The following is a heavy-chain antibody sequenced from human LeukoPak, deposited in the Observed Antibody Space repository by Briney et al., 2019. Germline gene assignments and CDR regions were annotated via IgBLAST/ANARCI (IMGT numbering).Heavy chain of an antibody. CDR3: ATRYSGGSY. V-gene: IGHV3-53*01. J-gene: IGHJ4*02. D-gene: IGHD6-19*01. CDR2: IYSGGST. CDR1: GFTFSDYY. Sequence: PGGSLRLSCAASGFTFSDYYMSWIRQAPGKGLEWVSVIYSGGSTYYADSVKGRFTISRDNSKNTLFLQMNTLRAEDTAVYYCATRYSGGSYWGQGTLVTVSS.